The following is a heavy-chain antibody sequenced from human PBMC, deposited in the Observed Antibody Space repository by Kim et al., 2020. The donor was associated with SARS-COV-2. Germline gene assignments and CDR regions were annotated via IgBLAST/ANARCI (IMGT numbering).Heavy chain of an antibody. CDR1: GGSFSGYY. J-gene: IGHJ4*02. Sequence: SETLSLTCAVYGGSFSGYYWSWIRQPPGKGLEWIGEINHSGSTNYNPSLKSRVTISVDTSKNQFSLKLSSVTAADTAVYYCARVSPTVTTLMAFDYWGQGTLVTVSS. V-gene: IGHV4-34*01. D-gene: IGHD4-17*01. CDR2: INHSGST. CDR3: ARVSPTVTTLMAFDY.